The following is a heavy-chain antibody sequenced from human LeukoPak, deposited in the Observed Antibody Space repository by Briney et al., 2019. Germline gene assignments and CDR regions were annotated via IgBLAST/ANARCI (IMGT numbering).Heavy chain of an antibody. CDR3: ASDLGHYDFWSGYYLNWFDP. CDR2: NYYSGST. D-gene: IGHD3-3*01. CDR1: GGSISSSSYY. J-gene: IGHJ5*02. V-gene: IGHV4-39*07. Sequence: SETLSLTCTVSGGSISSSSYYWGWIRQPPGKGLELIGINYYSGSTYYNPSLKSRVTISVDTSKNQFSLKLSSVTAADTAVYYCASDLGHYDFWSGYYLNWFDPWGRGTLVTVSS.